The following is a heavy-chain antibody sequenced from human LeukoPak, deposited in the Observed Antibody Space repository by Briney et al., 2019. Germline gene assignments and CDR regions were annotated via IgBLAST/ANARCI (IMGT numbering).Heavy chain of an antibody. CDR3: ARFASLYSRSWYYTFDI. Sequence: ASVKVSCKASRYTFTSNDIHWVRQAPGQGGEWMGIINPTGGSTSYAQKFQGRVTMTRDTSTSTVYMELSSLRSEDTAVYYCARFASLYSRSWYYTFDIWGQGTMVTVSS. J-gene: IGHJ3*02. CDR2: INPTGGST. D-gene: IGHD6-13*01. CDR1: RYTFTSND. V-gene: IGHV1-46*01.